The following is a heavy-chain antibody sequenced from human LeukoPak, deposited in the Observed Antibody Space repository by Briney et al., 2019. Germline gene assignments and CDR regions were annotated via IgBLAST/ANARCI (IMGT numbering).Heavy chain of an antibody. D-gene: IGHD2-21*02. V-gene: IGHV5-51*01. CDR2: IYPGDSDT. CDR3: ARTHSARYCGGDCFLDY. Sequence: GESLKISCKGSGYSFTSYWIGWVRQMRGKGRGWMGMIYPGDSDTRYSPSFQGQVTISAAKSISTAYLQWSSLGASDTAMYYCARTHSARYCGGDCFLDYWGQGTLVTVSS. CDR1: GYSFTSYW. J-gene: IGHJ4*02.